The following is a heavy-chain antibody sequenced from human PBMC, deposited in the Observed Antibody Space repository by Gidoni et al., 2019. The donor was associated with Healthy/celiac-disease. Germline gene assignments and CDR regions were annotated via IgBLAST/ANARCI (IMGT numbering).Heavy chain of an antibody. CDR2: IYYSGST. V-gene: IGHV4-39*07. CDR3: ARERHYEEPHVDY. D-gene: IGHD4-17*01. CDR1: GGSISSSSYY. J-gene: IGHJ4*02. Sequence: QLQLQESGPGLVKPSETLSLTCTVSGGSISSSSYYWGWIRQPPGKGLEWIGSIYYSGSTYYNPSLKSRVTISVDTSKNQFSLKLSSVTAADTAVYYCARERHYEEPHVDYWGQGTLVTVSS.